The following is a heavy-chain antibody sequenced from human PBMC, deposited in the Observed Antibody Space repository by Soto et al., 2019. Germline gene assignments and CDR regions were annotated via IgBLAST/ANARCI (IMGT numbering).Heavy chain of an antibody. CDR3: ARSKDSDDTDFKIGF. D-gene: IGHD3-3*01. J-gene: IGHJ4*02. Sequence: QVQLVESGGGVVQPGRSLRLSCAASGFTFSSYGMHWVRQAPGKGLEWVAVISFDGSDKYYGDSVKGRFTVSRDNSKNTLYVQMNSLRAEDTAVYYCARSKDSDDTDFKIGFWGQGTLVTVSS. V-gene: IGHV3-30*03. CDR2: ISFDGSDK. CDR1: GFTFSSYG.